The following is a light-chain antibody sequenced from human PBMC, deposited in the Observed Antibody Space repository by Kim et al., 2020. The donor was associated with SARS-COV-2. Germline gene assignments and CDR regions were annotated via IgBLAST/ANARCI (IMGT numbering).Light chain of an antibody. CDR3: QTWGTGTWV. J-gene: IGLJ3*02. Sequence: QPVLTQSPSASASLRASVKLTCTLSSGHSSYAIAWHQQQPEKGPRYLMKVNSDGSHNKGDGIPDRSSGSSSGAERYLTISSLQSEDEADYYCQTWGTGTWVFGGGTQLTVL. V-gene: IGLV4-69*01. CDR1: SGHSSYA. CDR2: VNSDGSH.